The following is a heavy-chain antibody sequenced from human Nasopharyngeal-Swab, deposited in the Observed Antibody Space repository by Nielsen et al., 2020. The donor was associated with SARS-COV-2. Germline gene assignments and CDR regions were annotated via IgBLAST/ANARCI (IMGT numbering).Heavy chain of an antibody. V-gene: IGHV3-33*01. CDR3: ARGGIVAATHTGFGY. J-gene: IGHJ4*02. CDR2: IWYDGSNK. Sequence: WIRQPPGKGLEWVAVIWYDGSNKYYGHSVKGRFTISRDNSKNTLFLQMNSLRAEDTALYYCARGGIVAATHTGFGYWGQGTLVTVSS. D-gene: IGHD1-26*01.